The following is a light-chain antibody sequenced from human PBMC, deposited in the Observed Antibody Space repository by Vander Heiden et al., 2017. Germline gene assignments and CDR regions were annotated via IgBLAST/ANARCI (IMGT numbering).Light chain of an antibody. CDR1: QSVSSSD. J-gene: IGKJ5*01. CDR3: QQYGSSPIT. CDR2: DAS. Sequence: EIVLTQSPSTLSFSTGKRATLSCGASQSVSSSDLAWYQQKPGLTPRLLIYDASSSATGIPDRVSGSGSWTDFTLTISRLEPEDFAVYYCQQYGSSPITFGQGTRLEIK. V-gene: IGKV3D-20*01.